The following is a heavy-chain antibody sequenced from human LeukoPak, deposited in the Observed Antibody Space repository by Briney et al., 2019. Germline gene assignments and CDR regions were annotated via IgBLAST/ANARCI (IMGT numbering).Heavy chain of an antibody. J-gene: IGHJ4*02. CDR2: ISDSVGST. Sequence: GGSLRLSCAASGFTFSSYAMSWVRQAPGEGLEWVSGISDSVGSTYYADSVKGRFTISRDNSKNTLYLQMNSLRAEDTAVYYCAKEDYDTSAYSFDYWGQGTLVTVSS. V-gene: IGHV3-23*01. CDR1: GFTFSSYA. D-gene: IGHD3-22*01. CDR3: AKEDYDTSAYSFDY.